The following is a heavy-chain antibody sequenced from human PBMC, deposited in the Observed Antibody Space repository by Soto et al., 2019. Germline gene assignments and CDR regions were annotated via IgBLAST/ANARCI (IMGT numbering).Heavy chain of an antibody. J-gene: IGHJ3*02. CDR1: GFTFSSYV. V-gene: IGHV3-23*01. Sequence: GGSLRLSCAASGFTFSSYVMSWVRQAPGKGLEWVSAMSGSGGSTYYADSVKGRFTISRDNSKNTLYLQMNSLRVEDTAVYYCAKDRSYYYGSGSSNAFDIWGQGTMVTVSS. CDR2: MSGSGGST. D-gene: IGHD3-10*01. CDR3: AKDRSYYYGSGSSNAFDI.